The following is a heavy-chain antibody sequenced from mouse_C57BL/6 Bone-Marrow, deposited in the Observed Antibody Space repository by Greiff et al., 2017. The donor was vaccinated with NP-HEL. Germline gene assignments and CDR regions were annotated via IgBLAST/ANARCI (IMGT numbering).Heavy chain of an antibody. V-gene: IGHV1-5*01. CDR2: IYPGNSDT. J-gene: IGHJ4*01. CDR1: GYTFTSYW. CDR3: TYGNNYYAKDY. D-gene: IGHD2-1*01. Sequence: EVQLQQSGTVLARPGASVKMSCKTSGYTFTSYWMHWVNQRPGRGLEWIGAIYPGNSDTSYNQKFKGKAILTAVTSASTAYMELSSLTNEDSAVYYCTYGNNYYAKDYWGQGTSVTVSS.